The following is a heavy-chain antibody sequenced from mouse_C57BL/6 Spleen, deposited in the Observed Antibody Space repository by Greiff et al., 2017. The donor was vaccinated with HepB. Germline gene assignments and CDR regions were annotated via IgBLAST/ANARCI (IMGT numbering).Heavy chain of an antibody. V-gene: IGHV1-39*01. Sequence: EVKLMESGPELVKPGASVKISCKASGYSFTDYNMNWVKQSNGKSLEWIGVINPNYGTTSYNQKFKGKATLTVDQSSSTTYMKLNSLTSEDSAVYYCARNIYGRGFDYWGQGTTLTVSS. D-gene: IGHD1-1*01. CDR1: GYSFTDYN. CDR2: INPNYGTT. J-gene: IGHJ2*01. CDR3: ARNIYGRGFDY.